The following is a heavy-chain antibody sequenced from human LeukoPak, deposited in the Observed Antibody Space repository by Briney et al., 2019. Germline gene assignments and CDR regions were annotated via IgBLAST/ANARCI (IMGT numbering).Heavy chain of an antibody. CDR2: IYHSGST. J-gene: IGHJ6*03. CDR1: GYSISSGYY. V-gene: IGHV4-38-2*02. Sequence: SETLSLTCTVSGYSISSGYYWGWIRQPPGKGLEWIGSIYHSGSTYYNPSLKSRVTISVDTSKNQFSLKLSSVTAADTAVYYCARLSGGSGSYRNYYYYYMDVWGKGTTVTISS. D-gene: IGHD3-10*01. CDR3: ARLSGGSGSYRNYYYYYMDV.